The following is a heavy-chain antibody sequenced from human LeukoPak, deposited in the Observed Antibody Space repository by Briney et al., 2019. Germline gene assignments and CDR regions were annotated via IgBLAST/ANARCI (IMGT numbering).Heavy chain of an antibody. D-gene: IGHD5-12*01. CDR2: IYHSGST. Sequence: SETLSLTCAVSGYSISSGYYWGWIRQPPGKGPQWIGSIYHSGSTYYNPSLKSRVTISVDTSKNQFSLKLSSVTAADTAVYYCARQLSGSAWDYWGQGTLVTVSS. J-gene: IGHJ4*02. CDR3: ARQLSGSAWDY. V-gene: IGHV4-38-2*01. CDR1: GYSISSGYY.